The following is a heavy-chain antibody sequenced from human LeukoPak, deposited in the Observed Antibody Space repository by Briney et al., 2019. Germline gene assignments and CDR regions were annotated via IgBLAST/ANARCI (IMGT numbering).Heavy chain of an antibody. CDR1: GGSISSYY. CDR3: ARVDYDSSGYFDF. D-gene: IGHD3-22*01. J-gene: IGHJ4*02. CDR2: VFSSGST. V-gene: IGHV4-4*07. Sequence: PSETLSLTCTVSGGSISSYYWSWIRQPAGKGLEWIGRVFSSGSTNYNPSLKSRVTISVDKSKNQFSLILTSVTAADTAVYYCARVDYDSSGYFDFWGQGTLVTVSS.